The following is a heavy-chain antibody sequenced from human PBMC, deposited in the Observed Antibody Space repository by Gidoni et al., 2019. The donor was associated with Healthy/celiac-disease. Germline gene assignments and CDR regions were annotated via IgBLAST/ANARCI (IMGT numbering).Heavy chain of an antibody. CDR3: ARDHENGIAAAGTLSF. V-gene: IGHV3-30*04. Sequence: QVQLVASGGCVVQPGRSLRLSCPASGFTFRSYAMHWVRQAPGKGLEWVAVISYDGSNKYYADSVKGRFTISRDNSKNTLYLQMNSLRAEDTAVCYCARDHENGIAAAGTLSFWGQGTLVTVSS. CDR1: GFTFRSYA. J-gene: IGHJ4*02. CDR2: ISYDGSNK. D-gene: IGHD6-13*01.